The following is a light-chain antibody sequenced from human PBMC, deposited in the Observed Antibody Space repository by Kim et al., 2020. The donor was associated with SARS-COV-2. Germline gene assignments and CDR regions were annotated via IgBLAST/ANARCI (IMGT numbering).Light chain of an antibody. J-gene: IGKJ2*01. V-gene: IGKV3-15*01. CDR1: PSVSTN. Sequence: EIVMTQSPVTLSVSPGERATLSCRASPSVSTNLAWYQQKPGQAPRLLIYDASTRATDIPTRFSGSGSGTEFTLTISSLQSEDFAIYYCHQYNDWPPGDTFGQGTKLEIK. CDR2: DAS. CDR3: HQYNDWPPGDT.